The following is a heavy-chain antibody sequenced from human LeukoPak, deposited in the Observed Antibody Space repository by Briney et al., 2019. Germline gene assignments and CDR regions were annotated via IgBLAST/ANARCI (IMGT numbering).Heavy chain of an antibody. CDR3: GRGGDFSGDH. Sequence: GGSLRRSCAVSGFTFSNFWMSWVRQAPGRGLEWVANIHPEGNEKYHMESVKGRFTISRDNTKNLLFLQMNGRRVEDTAVYQCGRGGDFSGDHWGQGTLVTDS. CDR2: IHPEGNEK. D-gene: IGHD2/OR15-2a*01. CDR1: GFTFSNFW. V-gene: IGHV3-7*04. J-gene: IGHJ4*02.